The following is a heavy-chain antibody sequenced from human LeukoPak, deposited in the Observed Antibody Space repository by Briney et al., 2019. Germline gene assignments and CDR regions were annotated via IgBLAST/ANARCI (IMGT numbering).Heavy chain of an antibody. CDR3: ARDLDYYDSSGYYEPVAGAFDI. J-gene: IGHJ3*02. D-gene: IGHD3-22*01. V-gene: IGHV4-59*01. Sequence: SETLSLTCTVSGGSISSYYWSWIRQPPGKGLEWIGYIYYSGSTNYNPSLKSRVTISVDTSENQFSLKLSSVTAADTAVYYCARDLDYYDSSGYYEPVAGAFDIWGQGTMVTVSS. CDR2: IYYSGST. CDR1: GGSISSYY.